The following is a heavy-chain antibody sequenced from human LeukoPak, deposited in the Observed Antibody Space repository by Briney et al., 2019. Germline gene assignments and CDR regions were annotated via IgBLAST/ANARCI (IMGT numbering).Heavy chain of an antibody. J-gene: IGHJ3*01. CDR3: ARGRVYFYGSGSRYLDDAFDV. CDR1: GDCISSYY. V-gene: IGHV4-59*01. Sequence: SETLSLTCSVSGDCISSYYCSWIRQSPEKGLEWVGCISYGGNTKYNPSLKSRVTISADTSKFSLKLSSVTAANTAVYYCARGRVYFYGSGSRYLDDAFDVWGRGTTVTVSS. CDR2: ISYGGNT. D-gene: IGHD3-10*01.